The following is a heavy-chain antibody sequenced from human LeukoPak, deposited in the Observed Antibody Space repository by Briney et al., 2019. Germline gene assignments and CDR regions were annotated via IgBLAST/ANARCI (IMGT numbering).Heavy chain of an antibody. CDR3: AREDYGDDVRLDP. Sequence: SETLSLTCAVYGGSFSGYYWSWIRQPPGKGLEWIGEINHSGSTNYNPSLKSRVTISVDTSKDQFSLKLSSVTAADTAVYYCAREDYGDDVRLDPWGQGTLVTVSS. J-gene: IGHJ5*02. V-gene: IGHV4-34*01. CDR1: GGSFSGYY. D-gene: IGHD4-17*01. CDR2: INHSGST.